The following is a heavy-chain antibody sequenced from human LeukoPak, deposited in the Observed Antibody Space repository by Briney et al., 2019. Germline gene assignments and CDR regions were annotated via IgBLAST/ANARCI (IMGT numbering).Heavy chain of an antibody. CDR2: IYYSGST. Sequence: SETLSLTCTVSGGSISSYYWSWIRQPPGKGLEWIGYIYYSGSTNYNPSLKSRVTISVDTSKNQFSLKLGSVTAADTAVYYCARLTMVRGVINLYYFDYWGQGTLVTVSS. J-gene: IGHJ4*02. CDR3: ARLTMVRGVINLYYFDY. CDR1: GGSISSYY. V-gene: IGHV4-59*08. D-gene: IGHD3-10*01.